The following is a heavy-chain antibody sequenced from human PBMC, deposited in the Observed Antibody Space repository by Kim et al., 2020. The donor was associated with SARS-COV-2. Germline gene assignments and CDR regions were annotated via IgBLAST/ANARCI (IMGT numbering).Heavy chain of an antibody. V-gene: IGHV3-23*01. CDR2: ISGSGGST. CDR3: AKDGSGYPKYNWFDP. D-gene: IGHD3-3*01. Sequence: GGSLRLSCAASGFTFSSYAMSWVRQAPGKGLEWVSAISGSGGSTYYADSVKGRFTISRDNSKNPLYLQMNSLRAEDPAVYYCAKDGSGYPKYNWFDPWGQGTLVTVSS. J-gene: IGHJ5*02. CDR1: GFTFSSYA.